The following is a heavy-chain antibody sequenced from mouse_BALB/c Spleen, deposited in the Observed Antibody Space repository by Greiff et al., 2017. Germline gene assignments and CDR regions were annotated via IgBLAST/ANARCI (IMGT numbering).Heavy chain of an antibody. J-gene: IGHJ3*01. CDR3: TRGRITTVFAY. D-gene: IGHD1-1*01. Sequence: QVQLQQSGAELVRPGASVTLSCKASGYTFTDYEMHWVKQTPVHGLEWIGAIDPETGGTAYNQKFKGKATLTADKSSSTAYMELRSLTSEDSAVYYCTRGRITTVFAYWGQGTLVTVSA. V-gene: IGHV1-15*01. CDR2: IDPETGGT. CDR1: GYTFTDYE.